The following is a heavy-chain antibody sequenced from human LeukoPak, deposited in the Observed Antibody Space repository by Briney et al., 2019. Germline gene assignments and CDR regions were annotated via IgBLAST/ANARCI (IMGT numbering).Heavy chain of an antibody. D-gene: IGHD6-19*01. CDR1: GYNFTTYW. Sequence: GESLKISCKASGYNFTTYWIARVRQTPGKGLECMGIIYPDDSDTRYSPSFQGQVSISADKSINTAYLQWSSLKAPDTAMYYCARRPAGAAGLFFDYWGQGALVTVSS. CDR2: IYPDDSDT. V-gene: IGHV5-51*01. CDR3: ARRPAGAAGLFFDY. J-gene: IGHJ4*02.